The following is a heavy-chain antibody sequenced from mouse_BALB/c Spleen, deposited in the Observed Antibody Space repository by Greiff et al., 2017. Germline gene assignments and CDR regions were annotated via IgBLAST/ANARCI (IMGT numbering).Heavy chain of an antibody. CDR1: GFNIKDTY. Sequence: VQLQQSGAELVKPGASVKLSCTASGFNIKDTYMHWVKQRPEQGLEWIGRIDPANGNTKYDPKFQGKATITADTSSNTAYLQLSSLTSEDTAVYYCAGRSGGNYVRYLDDGGGGTTVTVSS. V-gene: IGHV14-3*02. J-gene: IGHJ1*01. CDR3: AGRSGGNYVRYLDD. D-gene: IGHD2-1*01. CDR2: IDPANGNT.